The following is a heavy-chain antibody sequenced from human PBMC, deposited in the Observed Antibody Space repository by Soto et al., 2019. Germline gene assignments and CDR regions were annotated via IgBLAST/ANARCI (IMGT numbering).Heavy chain of an antibody. Sequence: QVQLVQSGAEVKKSGASVKVSCKPSGYSFSDYFIQWVRQAPGQGIECVVWINPKTAATKYVKKFQVRVSLTGDLSDTTAYIELTMLRPDDTVGKYWARIKWGLNYYNGMDVWGQGTTGIVSS. J-gene: IGHJ6*02. D-gene: IGHD1-26*01. CDR3: ARIKWGLNYYNGMDV. CDR1: GYSFSDYF. V-gene: IGHV1-2*02. CDR2: INPKTAAT.